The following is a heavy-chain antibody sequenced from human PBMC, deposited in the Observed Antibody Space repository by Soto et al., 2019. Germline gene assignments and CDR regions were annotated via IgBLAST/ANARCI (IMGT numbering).Heavy chain of an antibody. CDR1: GFTFSSYA. CDR2: FSGSASIT. J-gene: IGHJ4*02. D-gene: IGHD2-15*01. V-gene: IGHV3-23*01. Sequence: EVQLLASGGGLVQPGGSLRLSCAASGFTFSSYAMGWVRQAPGKGLEWVSAFSGSASITFYADSVKGRFTISRDNSKNSLYLHVNSIKVKETSIYDCKKATGVGYSVTDYWGQGTLVTISS. CDR3: KKATGVGYSVTDY.